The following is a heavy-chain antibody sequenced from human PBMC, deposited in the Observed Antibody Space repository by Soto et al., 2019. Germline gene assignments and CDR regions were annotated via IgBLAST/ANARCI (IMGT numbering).Heavy chain of an antibody. CDR1: GITFSNAW. J-gene: IGHJ3*02. CDR3: TPTRPGTNVLDN. CDR2: IRSKTGGGTT. Sequence: EVQLVESGGGLVEPGGSLRLSCAASGITFSNAWMNWVRKAPGKGLEYIGRIRSKTGGGTTEYAAHVEGRFTFLRDDSKNTLYLQMTGPKPEDPAVYYCTPTRPGTNVLDNWGQGKLVSVSS. V-gene: IGHV3-15*01. D-gene: IGHD2-8*01.